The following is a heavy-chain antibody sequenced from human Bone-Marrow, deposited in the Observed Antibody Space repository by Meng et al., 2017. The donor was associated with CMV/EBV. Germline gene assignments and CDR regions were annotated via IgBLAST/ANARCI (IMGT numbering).Heavy chain of an antibody. CDR3: ARDLHDYGDYWP. CDR1: GFTFSSYW. Sequence: GESLKISCAASGFTFSSYWMSWVRQAPGKGLEWVANIKQDGSEKYYVDSVKGRFTISRDNAKNSLYLQMNSLRAEDTAVYYCARDLHDYGDYWPWGQGTLVTVSS. V-gene: IGHV3-7*01. J-gene: IGHJ5*02. CDR2: IKQDGSEK. D-gene: IGHD4-17*01.